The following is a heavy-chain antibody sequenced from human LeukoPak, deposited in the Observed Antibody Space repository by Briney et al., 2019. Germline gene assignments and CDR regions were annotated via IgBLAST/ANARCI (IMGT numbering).Heavy chain of an antibody. V-gene: IGHV4-4*07. CDR1: GGSISSSY. CDR2: IYTSGST. Sequence: SETLSLTCTVSGGSISSSYWSWIRQPAGKGLECIGRIYTSGSTNYNPSLKSRVTMSVDTSKNQCSLKLSSVTAADTAVYYCARDRGSGYYPDAFYIWGQGTMVTVSS. J-gene: IGHJ3*02. CDR3: ARDRGSGYYPDAFYI. D-gene: IGHD3-22*01.